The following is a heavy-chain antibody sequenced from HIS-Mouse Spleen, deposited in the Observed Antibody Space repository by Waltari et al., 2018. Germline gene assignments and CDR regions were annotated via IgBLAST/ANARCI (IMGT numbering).Heavy chain of an antibody. J-gene: IGHJ2*01. CDR3: ARAPIRGYWYFDL. Sequence: HPGKGLEWIGYIYYSGSTYYNPSLKSRVTISVDTSKNQFSLKLSSVTAADTAVYYCARAPIRGYWYFDLWGRGTLVTVSS. CDR2: IYYSGST. D-gene: IGHD3-16*01. V-gene: IGHV4-31*02.